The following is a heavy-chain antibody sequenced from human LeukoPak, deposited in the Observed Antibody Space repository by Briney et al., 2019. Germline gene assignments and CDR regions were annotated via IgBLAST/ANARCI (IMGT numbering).Heavy chain of an antibody. Sequence: SETLSLTCTVSGYTISSGYYWDWIWQSPGKGLEWIGSIHHSGSTYYNASLKSRITISIDTSKNQFSLKLSSVTAADTAVYYCASYGSGSYYRDIWGQGTMVTVSS. V-gene: IGHV4-38-2*02. J-gene: IGHJ3*02. D-gene: IGHD3-10*01. CDR2: IHHSGST. CDR1: GYTISSGYY. CDR3: ASYGSGSYYRDI.